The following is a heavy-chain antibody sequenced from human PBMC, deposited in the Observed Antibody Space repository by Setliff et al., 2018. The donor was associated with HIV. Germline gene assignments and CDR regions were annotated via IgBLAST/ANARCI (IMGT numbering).Heavy chain of an antibody. CDR3: ARVGTTVTTRETYKWFDP. CDR2: INHSGST. D-gene: IGHD4-17*01. V-gene: IGHV4-34*01. Sequence: SETLSLTCAVYGAPFSGFHWGWIRQPPGKGLEWIGEINHSGSTNYNPSLNSRVTISVDTSKNQFSLKVSSVTAADTAVYYCARVGTTVTTRETYKWFDPWGQEPWSPSPQ. J-gene: IGHJ5*02. CDR1: GAPFSGFH.